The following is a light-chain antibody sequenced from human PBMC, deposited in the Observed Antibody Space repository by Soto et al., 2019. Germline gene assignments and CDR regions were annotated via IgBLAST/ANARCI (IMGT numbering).Light chain of an antibody. V-gene: IGKV3-11*01. J-gene: IGKJ2*01. Sequence: EIVLTQSPATLSLSPGERATLSCRASQSVSSYLAWYQQKPGQAPRLLIYDASNRSTGIPARFSGSWSGTDFTLTISSLEPEDFAVYYCQQRSNWPPDTFGQGTKLEIK. CDR3: QQRSNWPPDT. CDR2: DAS. CDR1: QSVSSY.